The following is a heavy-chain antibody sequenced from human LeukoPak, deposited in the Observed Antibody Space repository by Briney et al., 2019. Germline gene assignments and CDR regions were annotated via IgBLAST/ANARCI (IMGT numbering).Heavy chain of an antibody. CDR2: ISGSGGRT. Sequence: GGSLRLSCAASGFTVTYNYMSWVRQAPGKGLEWVAGISGSGGRTNYADAVKGRFTISRDNAKNTLFLQMNSLRVEDTAVYFCAKRGVVIRVILVGFHKEAYYFDSWGQGALVTVSS. J-gene: IGHJ4*02. D-gene: IGHD3-22*01. V-gene: IGHV3-23*01. CDR3: AKRGVVIRVILVGFHKEAYYFDS. CDR1: GFTVTYNY.